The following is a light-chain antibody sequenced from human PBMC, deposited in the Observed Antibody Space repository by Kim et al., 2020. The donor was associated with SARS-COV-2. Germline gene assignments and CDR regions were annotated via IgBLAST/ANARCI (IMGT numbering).Light chain of an antibody. V-gene: IGLV6-57*03. CDR3: QSYDNTNQV. J-gene: IGLJ3*02. CDR2: EDN. Sequence: GQTVAISCSRNSGSIASNVVQWFQQRPGSAPPTLIYEDNQRPSGVPDRFSGSIDRSSNSASLTISGLKTEDEADYYCQSYDNTNQVFGGGTQLTVL. CDR1: SGSIASNV.